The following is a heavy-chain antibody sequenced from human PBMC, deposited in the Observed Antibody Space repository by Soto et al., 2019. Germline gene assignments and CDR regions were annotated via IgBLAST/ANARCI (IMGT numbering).Heavy chain of an antibody. CDR1: GDTFTDYY. Sequence: QVQLVQSGAEVKKPGASVTVSCRSSGDTFTDYYMHWVRQAPGQGLEWMGWINPNSGVTKYAQKFQGWVTMTRDTSIRTVYMQLSRLRSDDTAVYXCARESGGATATLDYYYFYMDVWGTGTTVTVSS. CDR2: INPNSGVT. CDR3: ARESGGATATLDYYYFYMDV. V-gene: IGHV1-2*04. D-gene: IGHD5-12*01. J-gene: IGHJ6*03.